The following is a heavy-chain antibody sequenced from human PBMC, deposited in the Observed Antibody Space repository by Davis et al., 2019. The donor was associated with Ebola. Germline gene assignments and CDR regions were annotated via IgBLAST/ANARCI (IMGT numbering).Heavy chain of an antibody. CDR3: ARTEGVAQSANFDF. D-gene: IGHD2-15*01. Sequence: ASVKVSCKASGYTFTSYYMHWVRQAPGQGLEWMGIINPSDGSTAYAPKFQGRVTMTRDTSARTVFLDLYSLRPDDTAVYYCARTEGVAQSANFDFWGQGSLVTVSS. CDR1: GYTFTSYY. CDR2: INPSDGST. V-gene: IGHV1-46*03. J-gene: IGHJ4*02.